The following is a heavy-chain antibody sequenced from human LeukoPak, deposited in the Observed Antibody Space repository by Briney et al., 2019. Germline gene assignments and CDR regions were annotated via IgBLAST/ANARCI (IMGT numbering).Heavy chain of an antibody. CDR2: ISGSGGST. J-gene: IGHJ6*03. CDR1: GFTFSSYA. CDR3: AKDQYDDPNYYYYMDV. Sequence: GGSLRLSCAASGFTFSSYAMSWVRQAPGKGLEWVSAISGSGGSTYYADSVKGRFTISRDNSKNTLYLQMNSLRAEDTAVYYCAKDQYDDPNYYYYMDVWGKGTTVTASS. D-gene: IGHD3-3*01. V-gene: IGHV3-23*01.